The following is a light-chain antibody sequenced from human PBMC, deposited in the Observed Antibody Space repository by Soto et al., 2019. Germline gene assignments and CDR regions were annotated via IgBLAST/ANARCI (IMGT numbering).Light chain of an antibody. J-gene: IGLJ3*02. CDR2: DND. V-gene: IGLV1-51*01. CDR3: QAWDSSLSAAV. CDR1: MSNIGNNY. Sequence: QSLLTQAPSVSAARGQKFTVSCSGSMSNIGNNYVSWYQHLPGTAPKLLIYDNDKRPSGIPDRFSASKSGTSATLGITGLQTGDEADYYCQAWDSSLSAAVFGGGTKVTVL.